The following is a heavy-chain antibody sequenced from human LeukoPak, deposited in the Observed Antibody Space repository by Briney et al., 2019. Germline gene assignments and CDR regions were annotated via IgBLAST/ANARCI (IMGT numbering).Heavy chain of an antibody. Sequence: GASVKVSCKASGYTFTSYGISWVRQAPGQGLEWVGWISAYNGNTNYAQRLQGRVTMTTDTPTSTAYMELRSLRSDDTAVYYCARAWVDFGVVTRGDYWGHGTLVTVSS. V-gene: IGHV1-18*01. D-gene: IGHD3-3*01. CDR1: GYTFTSYG. CDR2: ISAYNGNT. CDR3: ARAWVDFGVVTRGDY. J-gene: IGHJ4*01.